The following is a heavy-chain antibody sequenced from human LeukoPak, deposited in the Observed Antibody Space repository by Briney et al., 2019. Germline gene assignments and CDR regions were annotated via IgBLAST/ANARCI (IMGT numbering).Heavy chain of an antibody. Sequence: ASVKVSCKASGYTFTSYGISWVRQAPGQGLEWMGWISAYNGNTNYAQKLQGRVTMTTDTSTSTAYMELRSLRSDDTAVYYCARDLGDIVVVPAATYYYYYMDVWAKGPRSPSP. D-gene: IGHD2-2*01. J-gene: IGHJ6*03. V-gene: IGHV1-18*01. CDR1: GYTFTSYG. CDR3: ARDLGDIVVVPAATYYYYYMDV. CDR2: ISAYNGNT.